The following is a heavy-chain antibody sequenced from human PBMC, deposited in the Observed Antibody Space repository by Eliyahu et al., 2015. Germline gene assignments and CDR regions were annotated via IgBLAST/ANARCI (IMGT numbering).Heavy chain of an antibody. V-gene: IGHV3-9*01. CDR3: ARDRGYTPFGYFDL. CDR1: GFTFDYHA. CDR2: VXWDSGHI. Sequence: EVQLVQSGGGLVQPGRSLRLSCTAXGFTFDYHAMYWLRQVPGKGLEWVSGVXWDSGHIAYADSVKGRFTISRDNAKNSLFLQMNSLRDEDTAFYYCARDRGYTPFGYFDLWGRGTLVTVSS. D-gene: IGHD2-2*02. J-gene: IGHJ2*01.